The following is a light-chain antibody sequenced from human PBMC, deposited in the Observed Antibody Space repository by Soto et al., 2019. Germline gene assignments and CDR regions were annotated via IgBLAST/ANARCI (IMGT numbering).Light chain of an antibody. CDR3: QQSYSVPST. CDR2: DAS. CDR1: ETISSY. J-gene: IGKJ2*01. V-gene: IGKV1-39*01. Sequence: DIQMTQSPSSLSASVGDRVTITCRASETISSYLNWYQQKPGKAPKVLICDASTLQSGVPSRFRGSRSGTDFTLTISSLQPEDFATYYCQQSYSVPSTFGQGTKLEIK.